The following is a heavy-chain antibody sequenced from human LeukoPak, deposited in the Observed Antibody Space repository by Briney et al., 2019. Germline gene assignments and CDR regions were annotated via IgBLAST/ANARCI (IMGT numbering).Heavy chain of an antibody. D-gene: IGHD6-13*01. J-gene: IGHJ5*02. CDR2: IYPGDSRI. Sequence: GESLKISCQGFGYSFTSYWNGWVRQMPGKGMEWVGVIYPGDSRIRYNPSFHGQVTISVDKSISTAYLQWVSLKASDTAMYYCACRDLSSTWSFPWGQGTLVTVSS. CDR1: GYSFTSYW. CDR3: ACRDLSSTWSFP. V-gene: IGHV5-51*01.